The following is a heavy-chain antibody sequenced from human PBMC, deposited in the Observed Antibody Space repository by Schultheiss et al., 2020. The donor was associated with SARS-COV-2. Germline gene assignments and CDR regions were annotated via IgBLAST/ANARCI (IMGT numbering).Heavy chain of an antibody. CDR3: ASAYCGGDCLNWFDP. CDR1: GFTFSSYG. V-gene: IGHV3-66*01. J-gene: IGHJ5*02. Sequence: GGSPRLSCAASGFTFSSYGMHWVRQAPGKGLEWVSVIYSGGSTYYADSVKGRFTISRDNSKNTLYLQMNSLRAEDTAVYYCASAYCGGDCLNWFDPWGQGTLVTVSS. D-gene: IGHD2-21*02. CDR2: IYSGGST.